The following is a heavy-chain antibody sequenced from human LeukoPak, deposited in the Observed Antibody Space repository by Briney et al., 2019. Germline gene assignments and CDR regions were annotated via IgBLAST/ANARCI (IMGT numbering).Heavy chain of an antibody. CDR3: AKSVHCSGNY. CDR1: GFTISTYG. D-gene: IGHD3-10*02. CDR2: ISGGTT. V-gene: IGHV3-23*01. J-gene: IGHJ4*02. Sequence: GGSLRLSCAASGFTISTYGMSWVRQAPGKGLEWVSSISGGTTYYADSVKGRFTISRDNSKSIVSLQMNSLRAEDTAVYYCAKSVHCSGNYWGRGTGVPVSS.